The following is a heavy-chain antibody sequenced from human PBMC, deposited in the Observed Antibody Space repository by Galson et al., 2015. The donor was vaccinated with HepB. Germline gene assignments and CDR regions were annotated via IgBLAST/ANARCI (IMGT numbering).Heavy chain of an antibody. Sequence: SVKVSCKASGGTFSSYAISWVRQAPGQGLEWMGGIIPIFGTANYAQKFQGRVTITADESTSTAYMELSSLRSEDTAVYYCAREGRDGYPREAFDIWGQGTMVTVSS. CDR3: AREGRDGYPREAFDI. J-gene: IGHJ3*02. CDR1: GGTFSSYA. V-gene: IGHV1-69*13. CDR2: IIPIFGTA. D-gene: IGHD5-24*01.